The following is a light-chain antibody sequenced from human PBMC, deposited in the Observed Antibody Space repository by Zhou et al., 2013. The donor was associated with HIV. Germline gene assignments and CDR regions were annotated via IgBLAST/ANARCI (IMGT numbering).Light chain of an antibody. J-gene: IGKJ1*01. CDR3: QQANSFPWT. Sequence: DIQMTQSPSSVSASVGDRVTITCRASQGISNWLVWYQQKSGKAPKLLIYSASTLPSGVPSRFSGSGSETDFTLTISSLQPEDFATYFCQQANSFPWTFGQGTKVEIK. CDR1: QGISNW. V-gene: IGKV1-12*02. CDR2: SAS.